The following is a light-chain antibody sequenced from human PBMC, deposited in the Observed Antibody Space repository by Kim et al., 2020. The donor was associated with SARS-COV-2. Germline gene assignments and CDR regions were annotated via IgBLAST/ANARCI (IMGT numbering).Light chain of an antibody. J-gene: IGLJ2*01. CDR1: SRDVGGYNY. CDR2: EVT. CDR3: SSYAGNNNLV. V-gene: IGLV2-8*01. Sequence: GQSVTVSCTGTSRDVGGYNYVSWYQQHPGKAPKLMIYEVTKRPSGVPDRFSGSKSGNTASLTVSGLQAEDEADYYCSSYAGNNNLVFGGGTQLTVL.